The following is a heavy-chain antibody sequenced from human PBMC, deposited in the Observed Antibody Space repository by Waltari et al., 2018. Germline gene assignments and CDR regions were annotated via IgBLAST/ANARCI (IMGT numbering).Heavy chain of an antibody. CDR2: IIPIFGTA. J-gene: IGHJ5*02. CDR3: AREGYYDSSGPSNWFDP. V-gene: IGHV1-69*08. Sequence: QVQLVQSGAEVKKPGSSVKVSCKASGGTFSSYAISWVRQAPGQGLEWMGRIIPIFGTANYAQKFQGRVTITADKSTSTAYMELSSLRSEDTAVYYCAREGYYDSSGPSNWFDPWGQGTLVTISS. D-gene: IGHD3-22*01. CDR1: GGTFSSYA.